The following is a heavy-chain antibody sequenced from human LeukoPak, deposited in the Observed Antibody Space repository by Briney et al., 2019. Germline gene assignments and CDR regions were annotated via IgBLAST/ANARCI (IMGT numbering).Heavy chain of an antibody. J-gene: IGHJ6*02. Sequence: GASVKVSCKASGYTFTSYYVHWVRQAPGQGLEWMGIINPSGGSTSYAQKFQGRVTMTRDTSTSTVYMELSSLRSEDTAVYYCARGATITMVRGVPYGMDVWGQGTTVTVSS. CDR2: INPSGGST. V-gene: IGHV1-46*01. CDR1: GYTFTSYY. D-gene: IGHD3-10*01. CDR3: ARGATITMVRGVPYGMDV.